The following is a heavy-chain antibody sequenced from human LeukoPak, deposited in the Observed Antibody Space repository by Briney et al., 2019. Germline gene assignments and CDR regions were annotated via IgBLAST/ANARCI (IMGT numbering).Heavy chain of an antibody. Sequence: SQTLSLTCAISGDSVSFNSDVWNWIRQSPSRGLEWLGRAYYRSKWLFDYAVSMKSRLTITSDTPKNQFSLQLNSVTPEDTAVYYCVRDANWGLDALDIWGPGTMVTVSS. CDR2: AYYRSKWLF. J-gene: IGHJ3*02. CDR1: GDSVSFNSDV. D-gene: IGHD7-27*01. V-gene: IGHV6-1*01. CDR3: VRDANWGLDALDI.